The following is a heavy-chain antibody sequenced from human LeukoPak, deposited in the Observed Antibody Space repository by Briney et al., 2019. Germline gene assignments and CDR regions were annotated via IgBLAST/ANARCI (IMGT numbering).Heavy chain of an antibody. J-gene: IGHJ4*02. Sequence: KPSETLSLTCTVSGGSISSYYWSWIRQPPGKGLEWIGYIYYSGSTNYNPSLKSLVTISVDTSKNQFSLKLIPVTAADTAVYYCARGPTVPIAVAGNFDYWGQGTLVTVSS. CDR2: IYYSGST. CDR3: ARGPTVPIAVAGNFDY. CDR1: GGSISSYY. D-gene: IGHD6-19*01. V-gene: IGHV4-59*01.